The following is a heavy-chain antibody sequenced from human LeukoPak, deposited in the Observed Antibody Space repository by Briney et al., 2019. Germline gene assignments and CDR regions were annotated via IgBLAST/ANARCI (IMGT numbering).Heavy chain of an antibody. J-gene: IGHJ2*01. CDR2: IYYSGST. CDR1: GGSISSSSYY. CDR3: ARVAAPYWSFNL. Sequence: SETLSLTCTVSGGSISSSSYYWGWIRQPPGKGLEWIGSIYYSGSTYYNPSLKSRVTISVDTSKNQFSLKLSSVTAADTAVYYCARVAAPYWSFNLWGRGALVTVSS. D-gene: IGHD6-25*01. V-gene: IGHV4-39*01.